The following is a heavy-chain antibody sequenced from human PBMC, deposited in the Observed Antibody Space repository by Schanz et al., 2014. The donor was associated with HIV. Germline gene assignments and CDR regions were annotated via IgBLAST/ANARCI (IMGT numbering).Heavy chain of an antibody. D-gene: IGHD2-15*01. CDR2: ISGYIGNT. J-gene: IGHJ4*02. Sequence: QLVQSGAEVKKPGASVKVSCKAPGYSFTSNFIHWVRQAPGQGLQWMGWISGYIGNTNYAQNLQGRVTMTADTFTSTAYMELRSLTSDDTAVYYCARGYCSGGTCYSGDYWGQGTLVTVSS. V-gene: IGHV1-18*04. CDR3: ARGYCSGGTCYSGDY. CDR1: GYSFTSNF.